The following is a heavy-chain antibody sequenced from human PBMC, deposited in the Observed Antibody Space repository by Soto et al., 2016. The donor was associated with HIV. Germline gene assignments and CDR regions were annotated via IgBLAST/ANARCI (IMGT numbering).Heavy chain of an antibody. CDR1: GYTFNTYG. V-gene: IGHV1-18*01. J-gene: IGHJ4*02. D-gene: IGHD5-18*01. Sequence: QVQLVQSGAEVKKPGASVKVSCKASGYTFNTYGINWVRQAPGQGLEWMGWMSVYNGNTDYARKLQGXVTMTSDRSTNTAYLELTSLISDDTAVYYCARGREDTAILDYWGQGTLITVSS. CDR2: MSVYNGNT. CDR3: ARGREDTAILDY.